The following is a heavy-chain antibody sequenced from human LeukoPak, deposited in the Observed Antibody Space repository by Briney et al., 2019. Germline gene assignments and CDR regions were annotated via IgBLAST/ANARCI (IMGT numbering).Heavy chain of an antibody. CDR1: GFTLSSYS. J-gene: IGHJ4*02. Sequence: GGSLRLSCAASGFTLSSYSMNWVRPAPRQGLEWVSSISSSSSYIYYADSVKGRFTISRDNAQKSLYLQTNSLAAEETAVYYCTRDHYDSSGYCYFDYSGQGTLVTVSS. V-gene: IGHV3-21*01. CDR3: TRDHYDSSGYCYFDY. CDR2: ISSSSSYI. D-gene: IGHD3-22*01.